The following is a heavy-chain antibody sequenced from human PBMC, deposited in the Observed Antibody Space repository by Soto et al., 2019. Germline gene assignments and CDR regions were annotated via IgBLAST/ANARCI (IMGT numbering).Heavy chain of an antibody. CDR2: TSYDGSKK. J-gene: IGHJ6*02. CDR3: AKDSGYSGYDVYDYYYGMDV. D-gene: IGHD5-12*01. CDR1: GFTFSLYG. Sequence: QLVESGGGVVQPGRSLRLSCAASGFTFSLYGMHWVRQAPGKGLEWVAVTSYDGSKKYYADSVKGRFTISRDNSKNTLYLQMNSLRAEDTAVYYCAKDSGYSGYDVYDYYYGMDVWGQGTRVTVSS. V-gene: IGHV3-30*18.